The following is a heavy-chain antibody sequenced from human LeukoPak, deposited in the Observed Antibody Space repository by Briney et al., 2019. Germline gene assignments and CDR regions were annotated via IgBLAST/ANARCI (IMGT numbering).Heavy chain of an antibody. Sequence: GGSLRLSCAASGFTFGSYAMYWVRQAPGKGLEWVSGISGSGGSTFYADSVKGRLTISRDNSENTVYLQMNSLRADDTAVYYCAKTTAGYSSGRYPGRPVDYWGQGTLVTVSS. CDR1: GFTFGSYA. CDR3: AKTTAGYSSGRYPGRPVDY. J-gene: IGHJ4*02. D-gene: IGHD6-19*01. CDR2: ISGSGGST. V-gene: IGHV3-23*01.